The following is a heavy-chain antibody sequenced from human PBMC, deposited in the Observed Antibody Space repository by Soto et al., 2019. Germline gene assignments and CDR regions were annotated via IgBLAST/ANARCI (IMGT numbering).Heavy chain of an antibody. D-gene: IGHD3-10*01. CDR2: IYHSGST. CDR1: GDSFSSGGCS. Sequence: QLQLQESGSGLVKPSQTLSLTCAVSGDSFSSGGCSWNWIRQPPGKGLEWIGYIYHSGSTLYNASLKSRVTISVDRSKNQFSLRLNSVTAADTAVYYCARGLGGTPRYFDLWGRGTLVTVSS. J-gene: IGHJ2*01. V-gene: IGHV4-30-2*01. CDR3: ARGLGGTPRYFDL.